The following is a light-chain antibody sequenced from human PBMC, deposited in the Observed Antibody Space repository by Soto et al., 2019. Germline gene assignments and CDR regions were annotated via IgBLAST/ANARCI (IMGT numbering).Light chain of an antibody. CDR2: EVS. V-gene: IGLV2-8*01. Sequence: QSVLTQPPSASGSPGQSVTISCTGTSSDVGGYNFVSWYQQHPGKAPKLIIYEVSKRPSGVPDRFSGSKSGNTASLTVSGLQAEDEAYYYCSSYAGSNNLVFGGGTKLTVL. CDR3: SSYAGSNNLV. J-gene: IGLJ3*02. CDR1: SSDVGGYNF.